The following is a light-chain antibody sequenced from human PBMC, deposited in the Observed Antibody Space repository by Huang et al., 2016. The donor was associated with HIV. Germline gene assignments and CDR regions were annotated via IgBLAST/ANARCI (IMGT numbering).Light chain of an antibody. Sequence: DIQMTQSPSSLSASVGDRVTITCQASQDIGNHLNWYQQKPGKAPKLLIYDTSNLETGVPSRFSGSGSGTDFTFTISSLQPEDIGTYYCQQYDNLPFTFGPGTKVD. CDR2: DTS. CDR3: QQYDNLPFT. CDR1: QDIGNH. J-gene: IGKJ3*01. V-gene: IGKV1-33*01.